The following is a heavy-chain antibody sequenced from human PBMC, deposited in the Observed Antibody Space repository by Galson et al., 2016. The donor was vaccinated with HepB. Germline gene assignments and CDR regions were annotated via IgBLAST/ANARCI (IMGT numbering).Heavy chain of an antibody. V-gene: IGHV5-51*01. CDR1: GYTFDTYW. Sequence: QSGAEVKKPGESLKISCRGSGYTFDTYWIGWVRQMPGKGLEWMGIVYPGDFDIRYSPPFQGQVTISVDKSISPAYLQWSSLTASDTAMYYCTRSLTGSCDFWGAIYNYYAMDVWGQGTTVTVS. D-gene: IGHD3-3*01. CDR3: TRSLTGSCDFWGAIYNYYAMDV. J-gene: IGHJ6*02. CDR2: VYPGDFDI.